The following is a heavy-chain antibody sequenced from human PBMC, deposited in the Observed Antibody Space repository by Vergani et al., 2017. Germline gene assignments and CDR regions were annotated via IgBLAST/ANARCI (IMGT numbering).Heavy chain of an antibody. CDR2: IFSSGNS. D-gene: IGHD5-12*01. Sequence: QVQLQESGPGLVKPSQTLSLTCTVSGDSISSGYYYWSWIRQPPGKGLEWIGCIFSSGNSYYNPSLKSRLTISLDTSKNRFSLRLNSVTAADMAVYYCARERRDIVANDAFDIWGQGTVVTVSS. J-gene: IGHJ3*02. CDR3: ARERRDIVANDAFDI. V-gene: IGHV4-30-4*08. CDR1: GDSISSGYYY.